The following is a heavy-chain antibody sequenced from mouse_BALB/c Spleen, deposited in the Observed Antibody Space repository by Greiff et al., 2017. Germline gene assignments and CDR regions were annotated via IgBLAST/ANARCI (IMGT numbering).Heavy chain of an antibody. J-gene: IGHJ4*01. D-gene: IGHD2-12*01. V-gene: IGHV5-6-5*01. CDR1: GFTFSSYA. Sequence: EVKLMESGGGLVKPGGSLKLSCAASGFTFSSYAMSWVRQTPEKRLEWVASISSGGSTYYPDSVKGRFTISRDNARNILYLQMSSLRSEDTAMYYCARGRYTTLYYYAMDYWGQGTSVTVSS. CDR2: ISSGGST. CDR3: ARGRYTTLYYYAMDY.